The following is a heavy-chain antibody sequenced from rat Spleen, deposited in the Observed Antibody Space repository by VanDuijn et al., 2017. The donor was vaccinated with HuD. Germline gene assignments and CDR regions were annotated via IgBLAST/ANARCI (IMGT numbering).Heavy chain of an antibody. Sequence: EVQLVESGGGLVQPGRSLKLSCVASGFTFNNYWMTWIRQAPGKGLEWIASITNTAGNTYYPDSVKGRFTISRDNAKSTLYLQMNGLGSEDTATYYCTRQGGTMMVVIRDYFDYWGQGVMVTVSS. D-gene: IGHD1-12*02. CDR2: ITNTAGNT. CDR3: TRQGGTMMVVIRDYFDY. CDR1: GFTFNNYW. J-gene: IGHJ2*01. V-gene: IGHV5-31*01.